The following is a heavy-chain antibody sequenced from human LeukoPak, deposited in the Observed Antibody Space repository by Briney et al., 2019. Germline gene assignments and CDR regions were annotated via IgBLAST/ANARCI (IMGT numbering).Heavy chain of an antibody. Sequence: SVKVSCKASGGTFSSYAISWVRQAPGQGLEWMGRIIPILGIANYAQKLQGRVTITADKSTSTAYMELSSLRSEDTAVYYCARDELERAFDIWGQGTMVTVSS. D-gene: IGHD1-1*01. V-gene: IGHV1-69*04. CDR2: IIPILGIA. J-gene: IGHJ3*02. CDR3: ARDELERAFDI. CDR1: GGTFSSYA.